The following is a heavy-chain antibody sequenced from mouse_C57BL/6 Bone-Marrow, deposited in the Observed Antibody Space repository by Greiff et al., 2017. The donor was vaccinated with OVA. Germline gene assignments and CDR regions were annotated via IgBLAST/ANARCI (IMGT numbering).Heavy chain of an antibody. CDR2: IRSKSNNYAT. CDR3: VRQGSNPAWFAY. J-gene: IGHJ3*01. Sequence: EVQGVESGGGLVQPKGSLKLSCAASGFSFNTYAMNWVRQAPGKGLEWVARIRSKSNNYATYYADSVKDRFTISRDDSESMLYLQMNNLKTEDTAMYYCVRQGSNPAWFAYWGQGTLVTVSA. D-gene: IGHD2-5*01. V-gene: IGHV10-1*01. CDR1: GFSFNTYA.